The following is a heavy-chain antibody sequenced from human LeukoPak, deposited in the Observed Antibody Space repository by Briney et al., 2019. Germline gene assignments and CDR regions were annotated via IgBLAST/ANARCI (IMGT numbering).Heavy chain of an antibody. CDR2: ISGSGGST. CDR3: AKFGYYYGSGSYYNPLDY. V-gene: IGHV3-23*01. CDR1: GFTFSSYA. Sequence: GGSLRLSCAASGFTFSSYAMSWVRQAPGKGLEWVPAISGSGGSTYYADSVKGRFTISRDNSKNTLYLQMNSLRAEDTAVYYCAKFGYYYGSGSYYNPLDYWGQGTLVTVSS. D-gene: IGHD3-10*01. J-gene: IGHJ4*02.